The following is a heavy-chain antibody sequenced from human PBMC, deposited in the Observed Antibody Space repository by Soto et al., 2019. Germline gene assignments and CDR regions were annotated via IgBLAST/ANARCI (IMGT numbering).Heavy chain of an antibody. J-gene: IGHJ6*02. Sequence: SETLSLTCAVSGYSISSSNWWGWIRQPPGKGLEWIGYIYYSGTTYYNPSLKSRVTISVDTSKNQFSLKLSSVTAADTAVYYCANRGYSYGYNYYYYGMDVWGQGTTVTVSS. CDR2: IYYSGTT. CDR3: ANRGYSYGYNYYYYGMDV. V-gene: IGHV4-28*01. CDR1: GYSISSSNW. D-gene: IGHD5-18*01.